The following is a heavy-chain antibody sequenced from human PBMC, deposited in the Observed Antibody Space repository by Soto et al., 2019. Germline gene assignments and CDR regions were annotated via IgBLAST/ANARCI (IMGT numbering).Heavy chain of an antibody. CDR3: ARGGDGSGSRRRGVAAYAFDI. V-gene: IGHV3-21*01. Sequence: PGGSLRLSCAASGFTVSSNNMNWVRQAPGKGLEWVSSISSSSSSIYYANSVKGRYTLPRDNRKNSLYLQMNSLRAEDTAVYYCARGGDGSGSRRRGVAAYAFDIWGEGTMVTVAS. D-gene: IGHD3-10*01. CDR2: ISSSSSSI. CDR1: GFTVSSNN. J-gene: IGHJ3*02.